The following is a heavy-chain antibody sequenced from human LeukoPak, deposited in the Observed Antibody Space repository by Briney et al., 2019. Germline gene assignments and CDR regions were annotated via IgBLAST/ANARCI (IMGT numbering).Heavy chain of an antibody. CDR1: GFTFSSYS. Sequence: GGSLRLSCAASGFTFSSYSMNWVRQAPGKGLEWVSSISSSSSYIHYTDSVKGRFTISRDNAKNSLYLQMNSLRAEDTAVYYCARDKRLTFNAFDIWGQGKMVTVSS. CDR2: ISSSSSYI. J-gene: IGHJ3*02. CDR3: ARDKRLTFNAFDI. V-gene: IGHV3-21*04. D-gene: IGHD3-16*01.